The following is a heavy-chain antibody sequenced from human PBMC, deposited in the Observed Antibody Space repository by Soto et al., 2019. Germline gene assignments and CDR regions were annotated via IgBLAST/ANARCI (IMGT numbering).Heavy chain of an antibody. D-gene: IGHD2-2*01. V-gene: IGHV3-23*01. CDR2: ISGSGGST. Sequence: PGGSLRLSCAASGFTFSSYAMSWVRQAPGQGLEWVSAISGSGGSTYYADSVKGRFTISRDNSKQTLYLQMNSLRAEDGAVYYCAKDTHCSSTSCYGHWGKGTLVTVAS. CDR3: AKDTHCSSTSCYGH. J-gene: IGHJ4*02. CDR1: GFTFSSYA.